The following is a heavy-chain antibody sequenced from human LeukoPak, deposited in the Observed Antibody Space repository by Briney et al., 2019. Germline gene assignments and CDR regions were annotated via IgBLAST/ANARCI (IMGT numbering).Heavy chain of an antibody. CDR2: INPSGGST. CDR3: ARGSQAGIWFGELPVDY. Sequence: ASVKVSCKASGYTFTSYYMHWVRQAPGQGLEWMGIINPSGGSTSYAQKFQGRVTMTRDTSTSTVYMELSSLRSEDTAVYHCARGSQAGIWFGELPVDYWGQGTLVTVSS. J-gene: IGHJ4*02. D-gene: IGHD3-10*01. CDR1: GYTFTSYY. V-gene: IGHV1-46*01.